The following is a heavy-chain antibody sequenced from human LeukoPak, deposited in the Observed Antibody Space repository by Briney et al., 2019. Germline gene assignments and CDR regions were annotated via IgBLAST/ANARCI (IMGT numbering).Heavy chain of an antibody. Sequence: SETLSLTCTVSGGSISSSSYYWGWIRQPPGRGLEWIGSIYYSGSTNYNPSLKSRVTISVDTSKNQFSLKLSSVTAADTAVYYCARGGYCSSTSCYSFLRRGNWFDPWGQGTLVTVSS. V-gene: IGHV4-39*07. J-gene: IGHJ5*02. CDR2: IYYSGST. D-gene: IGHD2-2*01. CDR1: GGSISSSSYY. CDR3: ARGGYCSSTSCYSFLRRGNWFDP.